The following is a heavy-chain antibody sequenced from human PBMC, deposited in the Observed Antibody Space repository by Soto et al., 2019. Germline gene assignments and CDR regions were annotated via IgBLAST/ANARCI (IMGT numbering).Heavy chain of an antibody. V-gene: IGHV3-23*01. CDR1: GFTFSNFA. J-gene: IGHJ4*02. D-gene: IGHD6-19*01. Sequence: EVQLLESGGALVQPGGSLRLSCAASGFTFSNFAMSWVRQAPGKGLEWVSAISGSGTSTYDADSVKGRFSISRDNSKNTLYLQMNSLRAEDTAVYYCAKYRKSGSGWYWDYWGQGTLVTVSS. CDR2: ISGSGTST. CDR3: AKYRKSGSGWYWDY.